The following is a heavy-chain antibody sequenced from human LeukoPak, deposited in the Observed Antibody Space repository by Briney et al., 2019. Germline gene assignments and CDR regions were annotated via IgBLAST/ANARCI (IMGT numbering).Heavy chain of an antibody. V-gene: IGHV3-30*01. J-gene: IGHJ4*02. CDR3: ARDFYYDSSDQSGVDY. Sequence: HPGGSLRLSCAASGFTFSSYAMHWVRQAPGKGLEWVAVISYDGSNKYYADSVKGRFTMSRDNSKNTLYLQMNSLRAEDTAVYYCARDFYYDSSDQSGVDYWGQGTLVTVSS. CDR2: ISYDGSNK. CDR1: GFTFSSYA. D-gene: IGHD3-22*01.